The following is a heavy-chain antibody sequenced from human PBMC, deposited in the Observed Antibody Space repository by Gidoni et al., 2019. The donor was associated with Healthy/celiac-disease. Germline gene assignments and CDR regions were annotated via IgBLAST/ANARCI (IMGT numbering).Heavy chain of an antibody. V-gene: IGHV3-15*01. CDR1: GFTFSNAW. CDR2: IKSKTDGGTT. D-gene: IGHD4-17*01. J-gene: IGHJ6*02. CDR3: TTDLSTVSYYYGMDV. Sequence: EVQLVESGGGLVKHGGSLRLSCAASGFTFSNAWMSWVRQAPGKGLEWVGRIKSKTDGGTTDYAAPVKGRFTISRDDSKNTLYLQMNSLKTEDTAVYYCTTDLSTVSYYYGMDVWGQGTTVTVSS.